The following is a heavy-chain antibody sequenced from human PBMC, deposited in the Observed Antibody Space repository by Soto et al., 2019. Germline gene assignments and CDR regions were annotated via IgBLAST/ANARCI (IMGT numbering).Heavy chain of an antibody. J-gene: IGHJ5*02. V-gene: IGHV4-61*01. CDR2: IYYSGST. CDR1: VGSVSIGSYY. CDR3: ARECRAAMVRGVIIVAGAWFDP. D-gene: IGHD3-10*01. Sequence: SETLSVTCTSYVGSVSIGSYYWSWIRQPRGKGIPWLGYIYYSGSTNYNPSLKSRVTISVDTSKNQFSLKLSSVTAADTAVYYCARECRAAMVRGVIIVAGAWFDPWGQGTLVTVSS.